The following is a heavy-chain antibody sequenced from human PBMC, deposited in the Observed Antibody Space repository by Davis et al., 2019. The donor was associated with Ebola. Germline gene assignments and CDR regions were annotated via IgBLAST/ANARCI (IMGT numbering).Heavy chain of an antibody. V-gene: IGHV3-66*01. Sequence: GESLKISCAASGFRVSGPYMSWVRQAPGKGLEWVSVIYTGGRTYYTDSVKGRFTISRDNSKNTLYLQMNSLRLEDTALYFCARMELRGDSGSAFDIWGQGTMVTVSS. CDR1: GFRVSGPY. CDR2: IYTGGRT. CDR3: ARMELRGDSGSAFDI. D-gene: IGHD1-7*01. J-gene: IGHJ3*02.